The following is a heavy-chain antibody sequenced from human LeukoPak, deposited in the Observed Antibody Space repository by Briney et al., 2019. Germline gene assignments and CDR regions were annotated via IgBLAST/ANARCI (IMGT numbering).Heavy chain of an antibody. D-gene: IGHD2-15*01. Sequence: SQTLSLTCAISGDRVSTKTAAWSWIRQSPSRGLEWLGRTYYRSKWYNYYAGSVKSRIIFNPDTSKNQFSLQLNSVTPEDTAVYYCAREKVVIAATHYYGMDVWGQGTTVTVSS. CDR1: GDRVSTKTAA. CDR3: AREKVVIAATHYYGMDV. CDR2: TYYRSKWYN. V-gene: IGHV6-1*01. J-gene: IGHJ6*02.